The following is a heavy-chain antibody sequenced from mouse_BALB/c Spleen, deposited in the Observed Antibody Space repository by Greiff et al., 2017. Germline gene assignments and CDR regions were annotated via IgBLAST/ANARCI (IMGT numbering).Heavy chain of an antibody. CDR2: ISSGGST. Sequence: EVHLVESGGGLVKPGGSLKLSCAASGFTFSSYAMSWVRQTPEKRLEWVASISSGGSTYYPDSVKGRFTISRDNAKNNLYLQMSSLKSEDTAMYYCARDSYYGNYYAMDYWGQGTSVTVSS. CDR1: GFTFSSYA. J-gene: IGHJ4*01. D-gene: IGHD2-10*01. V-gene: IGHV5-6-5*01. CDR3: ARDSYYGNYYAMDY.